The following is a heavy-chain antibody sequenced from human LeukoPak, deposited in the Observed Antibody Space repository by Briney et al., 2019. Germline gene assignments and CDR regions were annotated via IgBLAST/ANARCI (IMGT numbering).Heavy chain of an antibody. Sequence: GGSLRLSCAASGFTFSNYGMTWVRRAPGKGLEWVSIISGSGSTRHYADSVKGRFTISRDNSKNAVFLQMNSLRAEDTAVYYCAKAYGSSVYHHMDVWGKGTTVTVSS. CDR3: AKAYGSSVYHHMDV. J-gene: IGHJ6*03. V-gene: IGHV3-23*01. CDR1: GFTFSNYG. CDR2: ISGSGSTR. D-gene: IGHD6-25*01.